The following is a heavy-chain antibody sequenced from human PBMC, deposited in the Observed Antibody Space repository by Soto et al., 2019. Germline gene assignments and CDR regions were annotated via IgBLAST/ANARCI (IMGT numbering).Heavy chain of an antibody. V-gene: IGHV1-18*01. CDR2: ISAYNGNT. J-gene: IGHJ4*02. CDR3: ARDAERRYSSSSFDY. Sequence: ASVKVSCKASGYTFTSYGISWVQQAPGQGLEWMGWISAYNGNTNYAQKLQGRVTMTTDTSTSTAYMELRSLRSDDTAVYYCARDAERRYSSSSFDYWGQGTLVTVSS. D-gene: IGHD6-6*01. CDR1: GYTFTSYG.